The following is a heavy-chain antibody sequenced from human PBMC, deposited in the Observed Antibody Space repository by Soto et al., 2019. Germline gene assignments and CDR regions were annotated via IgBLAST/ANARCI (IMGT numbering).Heavy chain of an antibody. CDR1: GYTFTSYG. CDR3: ARDRGYYDFWSNQGAPFDY. V-gene: IGHV1-18*01. Sequence: ASVKVSCKASGYTFTSYGISWVRQAPGQGLEWMGWISAYNGNTNYAQKLQGRVTMTTDTSTSTAYMELRSLRSDDTAVYYCARDRGYYDFWSNQGAPFDYWGQGTLVTVSS. J-gene: IGHJ4*02. D-gene: IGHD3-3*01. CDR2: ISAYNGNT.